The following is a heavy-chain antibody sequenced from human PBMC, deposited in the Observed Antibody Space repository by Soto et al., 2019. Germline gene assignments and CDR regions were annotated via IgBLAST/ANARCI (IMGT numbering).Heavy chain of an antibody. D-gene: IGHD1-26*01. Sequence: QLQLQESGPGLVKPSETLSLTCTVSGGSISSSSYYWGWIRQPPGKGLEWIGSIYYSGSTYYNPSRKSRGTISVDTSKNQCARKLSSVTAADTAVDDCARHSRVGATRGAFDYWGQGTLVTVSS. CDR1: GGSISSSSYY. J-gene: IGHJ4*02. V-gene: IGHV4-39*01. CDR3: ARHSRVGATRGAFDY. CDR2: IYYSGST.